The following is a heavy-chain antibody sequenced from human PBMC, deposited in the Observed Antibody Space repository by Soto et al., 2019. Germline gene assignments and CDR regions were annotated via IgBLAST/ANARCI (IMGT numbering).Heavy chain of an antibody. CDR1: GFTFSSYA. V-gene: IGHV3-30-3*01. J-gene: IGHJ4*02. CDR3: ARDQDTAMAIFGY. CDR2: ISYDGSNK. D-gene: IGHD5-18*01. Sequence: GGSLRLSCAASGFTFSSYAMHWVRQAPGKGLEWVAVISYDGSNKYYADSVKGRFTISRDNSKNTLYLQMNSLSAEGTAVYYGARDQDTAMAIFGYRGQRSLVSVAS.